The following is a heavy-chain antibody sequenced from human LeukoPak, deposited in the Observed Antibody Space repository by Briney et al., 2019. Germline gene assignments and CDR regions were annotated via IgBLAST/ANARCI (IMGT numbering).Heavy chain of an antibody. CDR2: ISSSGSTI. CDR3: ASTMVRGKGAFDI. V-gene: IGHV3-48*03. CDR1: GFTFSSYE. J-gene: IGHJ3*02. D-gene: IGHD3-10*01. Sequence: GGSLRLSCAASGFTFSSYEMNWVRQAPGKGLEWVSYISSSGSTIYYADSVKGRFTISRDNAKNSLYLQMNSLRAEDTAVYYRASTMVRGKGAFDIWGQGTMVTVSS.